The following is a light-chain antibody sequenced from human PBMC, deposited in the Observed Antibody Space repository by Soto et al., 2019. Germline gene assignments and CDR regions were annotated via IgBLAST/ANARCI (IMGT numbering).Light chain of an antibody. CDR2: EAS. J-gene: IGKJ3*01. CDR3: QQYFTTPQT. V-gene: IGKV1-5*03. CDR1: QGISNW. Sequence: DIQMTQSPSTLSASVGDRVTITCRASQGISNWLAWHQQKPGKAPKLLIYEASSLESGVPSRFSGSGSGTDFTLTISSLQAEDVAVFYCQQYFTTPQTFGPGTKVDIK.